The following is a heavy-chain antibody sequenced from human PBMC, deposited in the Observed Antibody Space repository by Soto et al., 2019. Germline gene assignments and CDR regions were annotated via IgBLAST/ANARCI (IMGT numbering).Heavy chain of an antibody. V-gene: IGHV3-30-3*01. CDR2: ITYDGSNK. J-gene: IGHJ6*02. CDR3: ARDRLGPNYYYYYGMDG. Sequence: QVQLVESGGGVVQPGRSLRLSCAASGFTFSSYAMHWVRQAPGKGLEWVAVITYDGSNKYYADSVKGRFTISRDNSKNTLYRQMNSLRAEDTAVYYCARDRLGPNYYYYYGMDGWGQGTTVTVSS. CDR1: GFTFSSYA. D-gene: IGHD6-19*01.